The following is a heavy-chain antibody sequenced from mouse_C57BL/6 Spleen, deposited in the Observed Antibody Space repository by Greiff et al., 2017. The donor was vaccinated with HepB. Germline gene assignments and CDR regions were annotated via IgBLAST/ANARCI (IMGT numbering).Heavy chain of an antibody. CDR2: IYPSDSET. CDR1: GYTFTSYW. J-gene: IGHJ3*01. V-gene: IGHV1-61*01. Sequence: QVQLQQSGAELVRPGSSVKLSCKASGYTFTSYWMDWVKQRPGQGLEWIGNIYPSDSETHYNQKFKDKATLTVDKSSSTAYMQLSSLTSEDSAVYYCARRNSSGYGAWFAYWGQGTLVTVSA. D-gene: IGHD3-2*02. CDR3: ARRNSSGYGAWFAY.